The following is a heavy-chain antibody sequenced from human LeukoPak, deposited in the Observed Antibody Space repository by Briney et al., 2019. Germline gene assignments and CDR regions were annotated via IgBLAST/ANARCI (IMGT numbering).Heavy chain of an antibody. CDR2: IYTSGST. CDR3: AGSXSDNYHGGNDY. CDR1: GGSFSTYY. Sequence: SETLSLTCTVSGGSFSTYYWSWIRQPAGKGLEWIGRIYTSGSTNYNPSLKSRVTMSVDTSKNQFSLKLSSVTAADTAVYYCAGSXSDNYHGGNDYWGQGTLVTVSS. J-gene: IGHJ4*02. V-gene: IGHV4-4*07. D-gene: IGHD3-22*01.